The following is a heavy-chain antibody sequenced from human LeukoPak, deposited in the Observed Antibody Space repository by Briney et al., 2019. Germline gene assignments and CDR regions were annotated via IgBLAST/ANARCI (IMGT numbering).Heavy chain of an antibody. CDR1: GFTFSSYG. V-gene: IGHV3-30*03. CDR3: ARVQVDTAMTHDAFDI. Sequence: PGRSLRLSCAASGFTFSSYGMHWVRQAPGKGLEWVAVISYDGSHKYYAESVRGRFTISRDNSKNTLYLQMNSLRTEDTAVYYCARVQVDTAMTHDAFDIWGQGTMVTVSS. J-gene: IGHJ3*02. CDR2: ISYDGSHK. D-gene: IGHD5-18*01.